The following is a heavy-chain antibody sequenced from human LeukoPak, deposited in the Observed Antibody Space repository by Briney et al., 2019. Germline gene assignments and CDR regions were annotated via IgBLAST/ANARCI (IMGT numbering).Heavy chain of an antibody. Sequence: GGSLRHSCAASGFTFSSYSMNWVRQAPGKGLEWVSSISSSSSYIYYADSVKGRFTISRDNAKNSLYLQMNSLRAEYMAVYYCARDLTVATICVFDYWGQGTLVTVSS. V-gene: IGHV3-21*01. CDR1: GFTFSSYS. J-gene: IGHJ4*02. D-gene: IGHD5-12*01. CDR3: ARDLTVATICVFDY. CDR2: ISSSSSYI.